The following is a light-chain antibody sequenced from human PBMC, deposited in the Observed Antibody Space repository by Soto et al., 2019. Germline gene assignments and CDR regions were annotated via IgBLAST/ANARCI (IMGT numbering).Light chain of an antibody. Sequence: EFVLTQSPGTLSLSPGERATLSCRASESPSSSYFAWYQQKPGQAPRLLIYGVSSRATGIPDRFSGSGSGTDFTLTICRLEPEDFAVYFCQHYGTSPLTFGQGTKVEIK. CDR3: QHYGTSPLT. J-gene: IGKJ1*01. CDR2: GVS. CDR1: ESPSSSY. V-gene: IGKV3-20*01.